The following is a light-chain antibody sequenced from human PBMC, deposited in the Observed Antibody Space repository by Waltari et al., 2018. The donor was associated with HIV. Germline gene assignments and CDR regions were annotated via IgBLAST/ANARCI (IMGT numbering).Light chain of an antibody. CDR3: SSYTSSNTRV. CDR2: DVN. CDR1: SSDVGRYNS. V-gene: IGLV2-14*03. Sequence: QSALTQPASMSGSLGQSVTISCTGTSSDVGRYNSVSWYQQRAGNPPQLIIYDVNYRPSGVSDRFSGSKSGNTASLTISGLRAEDEADYYCSSYTSSNTRVFGSGTNVIVL. J-gene: IGLJ1*01.